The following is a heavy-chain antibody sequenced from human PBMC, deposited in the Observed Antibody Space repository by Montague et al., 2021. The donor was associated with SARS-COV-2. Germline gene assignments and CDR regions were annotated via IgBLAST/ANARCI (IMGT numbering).Heavy chain of an antibody. J-gene: IGHJ3*02. CDR2: VDYSGST. Sequence: SETLSLTCTVSGGSISTYYWNWIRQFPGKGLEWIGYVDYSGSTNYNPSLQSRVIISVDRSENQFSLKLSSVTAADTAVYYCARTWRFGQSYGLDIWGQGTMVTVSS. CDR1: GGSISTYY. CDR3: ARTWRFGQSYGLDI. D-gene: IGHD3-16*01. V-gene: IGHV4-59*01.